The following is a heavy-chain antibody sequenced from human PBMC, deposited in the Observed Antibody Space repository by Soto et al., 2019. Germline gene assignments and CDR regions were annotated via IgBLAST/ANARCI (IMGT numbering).Heavy chain of an antibody. D-gene: IGHD2-8*02. Sequence: QVQLQQWGAGLLKPSETLSLTCAVYGGSFSGYYWTWIRQPPGTGLEWIGEINHSGSTNYNPSLKXXVTISGDTSTNQFSLKPTSVTAADTAVYYCARDKSTGLFDYWGQGTVVTVSP. CDR2: INHSGST. V-gene: IGHV4-34*01. CDR1: GGSFSGYY. J-gene: IGHJ4*02. CDR3: ARDKSTGLFDY.